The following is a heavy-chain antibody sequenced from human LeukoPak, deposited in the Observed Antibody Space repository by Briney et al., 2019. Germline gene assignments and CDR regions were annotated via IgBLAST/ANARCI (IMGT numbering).Heavy chain of an antibody. CDR3: PRITAYDDS. D-gene: IGHD1-20*01. Sequence: GGSLRLSCAASGFIFSSFWMHWVRQVPGKGLVWVSHINSDGRTTDYADSVRGRFTISRDNSRNTLYLQMNSLRAEDTAVYYCPRITAYDDSWGQGTLVTVSS. V-gene: IGHV3-74*01. CDR2: INSDGRTT. J-gene: IGHJ5*01. CDR1: GFIFSSFW.